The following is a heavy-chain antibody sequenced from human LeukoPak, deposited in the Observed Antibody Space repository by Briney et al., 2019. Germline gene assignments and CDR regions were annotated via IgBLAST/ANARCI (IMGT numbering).Heavy chain of an antibody. CDR1: GGSFSGYY. CDR2: INHSGST. CDR3: ARGRGIAVAGKSAHGY. J-gene: IGHJ4*02. Sequence: SETLSLTCTVYGGSFSGYYWNWIRQPPGKGLEWIGEINHSGSTNYNPSLKSRLTISVDTSKNQFSLKLNSVTAADTAVYYCARGRGIAVAGKSAHGYWGQGTLVTVSS. V-gene: IGHV4-34*01. D-gene: IGHD6-19*01.